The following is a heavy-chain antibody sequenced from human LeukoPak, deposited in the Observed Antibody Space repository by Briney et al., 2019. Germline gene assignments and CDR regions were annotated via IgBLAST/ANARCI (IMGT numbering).Heavy chain of an antibody. Sequence: SVKVSCKASGDTFRSYAISWVRQAPGQGLEWMGRIIPILGIANYAQKFQGRVTITADKSTSTAYMELSSLRSADTAVYYCARDLFDYDSSGYPLYFDYWGQGTLVTVSS. CDR1: GDTFRSYA. CDR2: IIPILGIA. CDR3: ARDLFDYDSSGYPLYFDY. D-gene: IGHD3-22*01. V-gene: IGHV1-69*04. J-gene: IGHJ4*02.